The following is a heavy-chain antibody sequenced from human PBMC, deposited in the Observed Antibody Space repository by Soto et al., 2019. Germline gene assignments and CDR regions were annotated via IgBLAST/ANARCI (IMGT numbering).Heavy chain of an antibody. CDR3: ARGDYFDRRFDS. V-gene: IGHV3-7*03. CDR2: IKQDGTEK. D-gene: IGHD3-22*01. CDR1: GFIFSTHW. Sequence: GWSLRLSCAASGFIFSTHWMNWVRQAPGKGLEWVADIKQDGTEKYYVDSVKGRFTVSRDNAKNSLCLQMDSLRAEDTAVYYCARGDYFDRRFDSWGQGTLVTVSS. J-gene: IGHJ4*02.